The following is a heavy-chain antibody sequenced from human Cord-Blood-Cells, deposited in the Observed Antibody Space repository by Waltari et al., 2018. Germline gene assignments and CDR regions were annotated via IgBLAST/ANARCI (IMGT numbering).Heavy chain of an antibody. CDR3: ARIRRDGYNYYFDY. Sequence: QVQLQESGPGLVNPSETLSLTCAVSGYSISSGYYWGWIRQPPGKGLEWIGSIYHSGSTYYSPSLKSRVTIAVDTSKNQFSLKRSSVTAADTAVYDCARIRRDGYNYYFDYCGQGTLVTVSS. J-gene: IGHJ4*02. V-gene: IGHV4-38-2*01. CDR2: IYHSGST. CDR1: GYSISSGYY. D-gene: IGHD5-12*01.